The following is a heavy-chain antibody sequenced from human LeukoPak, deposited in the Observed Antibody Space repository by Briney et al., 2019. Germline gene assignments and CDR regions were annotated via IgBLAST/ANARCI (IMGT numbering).Heavy chain of an antibody. J-gene: IGHJ4*02. V-gene: IGHV3-23*01. CDR2: ISGDGTRT. Sequence: GGCLRLSSAASGFSFSSYAMTWARQAPVKGLEWVSAISGDGTRTYYADSVKGRFTISRDNSKNTLYLEMSSLRIEDTAIYYCAKWPEGAMDYFDYWGQGTLVTVSS. D-gene: IGHD3-16*01. CDR3: AKWPEGAMDYFDY. CDR1: GFSFSSYA.